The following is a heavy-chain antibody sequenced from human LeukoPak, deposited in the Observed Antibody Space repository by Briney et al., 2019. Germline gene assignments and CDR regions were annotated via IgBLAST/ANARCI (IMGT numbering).Heavy chain of an antibody. CDR3: ATLDRTTDAFDI. Sequence: PSETLSLTCAVYGGSFSGYYWSWIRQPPGKGLEWIGEINHSGSTNYNPSLKSRVTISVDTSKNQFSLKLSSVTAADTAVYYCATLDRTTDAFDIWGQGTMVTVSS. J-gene: IGHJ3*02. V-gene: IGHV4-34*01. CDR2: INHSGST. CDR1: GGSFSGYY. D-gene: IGHD1-1*01.